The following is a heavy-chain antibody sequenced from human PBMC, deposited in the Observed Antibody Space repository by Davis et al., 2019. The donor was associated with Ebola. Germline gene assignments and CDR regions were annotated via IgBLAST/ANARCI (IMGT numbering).Heavy chain of an antibody. V-gene: IGHV6-1*01. CDR1: GDSVSSAG. CDR3: ARGWLRGGMDV. D-gene: IGHD5-18*01. J-gene: IGHJ6*02. CDR2: TYYKSKWYN. Sequence: LRLSCVISGDSVSSAGWNWIRQSPSRGLEWLGRTYYKSKWYNDYAVSVKSRITINPDTSKNQFSLQLNSVTPEDTALYYCARGWLRGGMDVWGEGTTVTV.